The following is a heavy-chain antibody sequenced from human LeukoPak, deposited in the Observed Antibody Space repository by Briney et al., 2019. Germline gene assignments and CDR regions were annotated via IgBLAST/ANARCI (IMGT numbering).Heavy chain of an antibody. CDR3: AKGDYYDTSGYRD. Sequence: GGSLRLSCTVSGFTVSSNSMSWVRQAPGKGLEWVSVIYSGGSTYYADSVKGRFTISRDNSKNTLYLQMNSLRAEDTAVYYCAKGDYYDTSGYRDWGQGTLVTVSS. J-gene: IGHJ4*02. CDR1: GFTVSSNS. V-gene: IGHV3-53*05. D-gene: IGHD3-22*01. CDR2: IYSGGST.